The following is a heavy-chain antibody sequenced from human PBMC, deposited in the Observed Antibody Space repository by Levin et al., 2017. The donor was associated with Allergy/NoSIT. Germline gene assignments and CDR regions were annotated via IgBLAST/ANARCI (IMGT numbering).Heavy chain of an antibody. V-gene: IGHV3-21*01. CDR1: GFSFSIYT. CDR3: ARGPDI. Sequence: GGSLRLSCAASGFSFSIYTMNWVRQAPGKGLEWLSFISTNSAYIFYADSVRGRFTISRDNAKGSLSLQMDNLRDDDTAVYYCARGPDIWGQGNPVTVSS. J-gene: IGHJ4*02. CDR2: ISTNSAYI.